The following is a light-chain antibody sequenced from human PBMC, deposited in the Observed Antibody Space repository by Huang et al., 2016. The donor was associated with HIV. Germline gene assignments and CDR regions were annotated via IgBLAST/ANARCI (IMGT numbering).Light chain of an antibody. J-gene: IGKJ1*01. V-gene: IGKV3-15*01. CDR1: HNVNSN. CDR3: QQYNSWPPWA. CDR2: GVS. Sequence: EILMTPSPATLSVSPGERVTLSCRASHNVNSNLAWYQQKRGQPPRLVIYGVSSRANDIPDRCSGSGSGTEFTLTISRLQSEDVAVYDCQQYNSWPPWAFGQGTTVEIK.